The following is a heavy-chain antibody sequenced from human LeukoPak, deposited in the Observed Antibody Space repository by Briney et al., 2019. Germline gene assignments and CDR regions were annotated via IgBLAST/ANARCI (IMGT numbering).Heavy chain of an antibody. D-gene: IGHD3-22*01. CDR1: GFTFSSYA. J-gene: IGHJ2*01. V-gene: IGHV3-23*01. CDR3: AKASYYYDSSGYYYLSYFDL. CDR2: ISGSGGST. Sequence: GGSLRLSCAASGFTFSSYAMSWVRQAPGKGLEWVSAISGSGGSTYYADSVKGRFTISRDNSKNTLYLQMNSLRAEDTAVYYRAKASYYYDSSGYYYLSYFDLWGRATLVTVSS.